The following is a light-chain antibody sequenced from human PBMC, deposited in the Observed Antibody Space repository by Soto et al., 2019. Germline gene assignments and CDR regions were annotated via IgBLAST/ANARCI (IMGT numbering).Light chain of an antibody. CDR3: QQRSNWPPT. CDR2: DAS. V-gene: IGKV3-11*01. J-gene: IGKJ5*01. Sequence: EIVLTQSPFTLSLSPGERPSLSCRASQSVRTYLAWYQVKPGQAPRLLIYDASRRASGVPARFSGSGSGTDFTLTISSLEPEDFALYYCQQRSNWPPTFGQGTRLEI. CDR1: QSVRTY.